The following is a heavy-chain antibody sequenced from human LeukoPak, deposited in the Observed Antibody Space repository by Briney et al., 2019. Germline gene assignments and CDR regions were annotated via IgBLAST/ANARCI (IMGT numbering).Heavy chain of an antibody. CDR2: IKQDGSEK. J-gene: IGHJ3*02. Sequence: GGSLRLSCAASGFSFSSYWMSWVRQAPGKGREWVANIKQDGSEKYYVDSVKGRFTISRDNDKNSLYLQMNSLRAEDTAVYYCARLTYYFDSSAAFDIWGQGTMVTVSS. D-gene: IGHD3-22*01. V-gene: IGHV3-7*01. CDR3: ARLTYYFDSSAAFDI. CDR1: GFSFSSYW.